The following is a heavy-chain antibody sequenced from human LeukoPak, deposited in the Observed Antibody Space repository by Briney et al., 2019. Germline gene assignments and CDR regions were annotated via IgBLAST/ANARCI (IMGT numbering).Heavy chain of an antibody. V-gene: IGHV1-3*01. D-gene: IGHD3-3*01. Sequence: ASVKVSCKASGYTFTSYAIHWVRQAPGQRLEWMGWINVGNGNTKYSQKFQGRVTITRDTSASTAYMELSSLRSEDTAVYYCARAGDDFWSGYYTDNWFDPWGQGTLVTVSS. CDR1: GYTFTSYA. J-gene: IGHJ5*02. CDR2: INVGNGNT. CDR3: ARAGDDFWSGYYTDNWFDP.